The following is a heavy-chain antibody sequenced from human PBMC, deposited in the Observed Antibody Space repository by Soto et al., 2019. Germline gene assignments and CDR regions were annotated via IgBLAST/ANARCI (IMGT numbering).Heavy chain of an antibody. D-gene: IGHD4-17*01. J-gene: IGHJ4*02. CDR2: IWYDGSNK. CDR1: GFTFSSYG. Sequence: GGSLRLSCAASGFTFSSYGMHWVRQAPGKGLEWVAVIWYDGSNKYYADSVKGRFTISRDNSKNTLYLQMNSLRAEDTAVYYCAREDSTTVTGYFDYWGQGTLVTVSS. V-gene: IGHV3-33*01. CDR3: AREDSTTVTGYFDY.